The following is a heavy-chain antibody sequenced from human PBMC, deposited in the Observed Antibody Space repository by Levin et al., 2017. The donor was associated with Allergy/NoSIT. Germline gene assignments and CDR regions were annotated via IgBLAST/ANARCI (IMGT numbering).Heavy chain of an antibody. V-gene: IGHV4-34*01. Sequence: PSETLSLTCAVYGGSFSGYYWSWIRQPPGKGLEWIGEINHSGSTNYNPSLKSRVTISVDTSKNQFSLKLSSVTAADTAVYYCARGGSNVVPAAIRGRKNWFDPWGQGTLVTVSS. CDR1: GGSFSGYY. CDR2: INHSGST. J-gene: IGHJ5*02. CDR3: ARGGSNVVPAAIRGRKNWFDP. D-gene: IGHD2-2*02.